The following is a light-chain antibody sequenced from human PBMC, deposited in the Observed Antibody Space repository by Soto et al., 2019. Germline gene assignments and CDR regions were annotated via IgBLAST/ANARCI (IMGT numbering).Light chain of an antibody. Sequence: IVLTPSPGTLSLSPGERTTLSWRASQSISRYLAWYQQKPGQGPRLLIYGASSRATGTPDRFSGSGSGTDFTLTINRLEPEDFALYYCQQYGSSPPTFGQGTKVDIK. CDR1: QSISRY. CDR2: GAS. CDR3: QQYGSSPPT. J-gene: IGKJ1*01. V-gene: IGKV3-20*01.